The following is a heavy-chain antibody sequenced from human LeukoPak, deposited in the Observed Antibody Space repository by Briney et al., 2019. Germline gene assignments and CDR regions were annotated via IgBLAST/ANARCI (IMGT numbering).Heavy chain of an antibody. CDR2: INPSGGST. CDR3: ARERGYCSSPSCYNGRAFDI. J-gene: IGHJ3*02. CDR1: GYTFTSYY. D-gene: IGHD2-2*02. V-gene: IGHV1-46*01. Sequence: ASVKVSCKASGYTFTSYYMHWVRQAPGQGLEWMGIINPSGGSTSYAQKFQGRVIMTRDMSTSTVYMELSSLRAEDTAVYYCARERGYCSSPSCYNGRAFDIWGPGTMVTVSS.